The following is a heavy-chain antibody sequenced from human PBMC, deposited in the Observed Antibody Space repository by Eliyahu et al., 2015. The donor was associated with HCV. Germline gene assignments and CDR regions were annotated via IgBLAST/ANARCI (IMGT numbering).Heavy chain of an antibody. V-gene: IGHV1-69*01. CDR2: IIPIFGTA. CDR3: ARDRGYYGSGSYYGPNFDY. CDR1: GGTFSSYA. Sequence: QVQLVQSGAEVKKPGSSVKVSCKASGGTFSSYAISWVRQAPGQGLEWMGGIIPIFGTANYAQKFQGRVTITADESTSTAYMELSSLRSEDTAVYYCARDRGYYGSGSYYGPNFDYWGQGTLTTVSS. D-gene: IGHD3-10*01. J-gene: IGHJ4*02.